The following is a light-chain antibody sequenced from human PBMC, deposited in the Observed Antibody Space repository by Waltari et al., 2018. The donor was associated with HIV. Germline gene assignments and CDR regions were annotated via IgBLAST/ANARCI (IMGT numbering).Light chain of an antibody. Sequence: DIQLTQLPSFLSASVGDRVTITCRASQGISSSLAWYQQKPGKAPKLLIYAASTLQSGVPSRFSGSGSGTEFTLTISGLQPEDFASYYCQQLNSDPPYTFGQGTKLEIK. CDR3: QQLNSDPPYT. J-gene: IGKJ2*01. CDR2: AAS. V-gene: IGKV1-9*01. CDR1: QGISSS.